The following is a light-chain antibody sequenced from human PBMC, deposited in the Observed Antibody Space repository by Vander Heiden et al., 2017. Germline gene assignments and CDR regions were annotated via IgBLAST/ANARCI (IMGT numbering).Light chain of an antibody. CDR2: AAS. CDR1: QSISRY. Sequence: DIQMTQSPSSLSASVGDTVTVSCRASQSISRYLNWYQQKAGQAPNLLIYAASNLRSGVPSRFSGSGSGTDFSLTISSLKPEDFATYYCQQSYSTPWTFGQGTKVEIK. V-gene: IGKV1-39*01. J-gene: IGKJ1*01. CDR3: QQSYSTPWT.